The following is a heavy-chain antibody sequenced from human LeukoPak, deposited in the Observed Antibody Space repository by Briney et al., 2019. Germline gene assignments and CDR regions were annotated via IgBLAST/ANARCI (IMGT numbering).Heavy chain of an antibody. CDR3: ARDPPSRGTRYFDY. CDR2: ITSSSSNK. D-gene: IGHD3-16*01. J-gene: IGHJ4*02. Sequence: GGSLRLSCAASGFTFSSYAMNWVRQAPGEGPEWVSSITSSSSNKDYVDSVKGRFTVSRDNAKNSLYLQMDSLRVEDTAVYYCARDPPSRGTRYFDYWGQGILVTVSS. V-gene: IGHV3-21*01. CDR1: GFTFSSYA.